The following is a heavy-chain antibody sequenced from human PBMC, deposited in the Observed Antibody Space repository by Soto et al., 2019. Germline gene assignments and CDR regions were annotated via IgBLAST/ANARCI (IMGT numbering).Heavy chain of an antibody. CDR1: GFKFSNYA. CDR2: ISATGGGT. V-gene: IGHV3-23*01. J-gene: IGHJ4*02. D-gene: IGHD3-16*01. Sequence: GRSLRLSCAASGFKFSNYAMSWVRQAPGKGLEWVSLISATGGGTYHADSVKGRFTISRDNSHNTLYLQVHSLTAEDTAVYYCAKDRRAGGNSAFYFDFWGQGAQVTVSS. CDR3: AKDRRAGGNSAFYFDF.